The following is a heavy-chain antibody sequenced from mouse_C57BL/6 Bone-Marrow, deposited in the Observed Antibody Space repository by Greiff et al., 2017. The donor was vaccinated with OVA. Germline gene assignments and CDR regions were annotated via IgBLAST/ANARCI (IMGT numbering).Heavy chain of an antibody. V-gene: IGHV5-17*01. CDR2: ISSGSSTI. CDR3: ARPFITTVVAPYAMDY. J-gene: IGHJ4*01. Sequence: EVQVVESGGGLVKPGGSLKLSCAASGFTFSDYGMHWVRQAPEKGLEWVAYISSGSSTIYYADTVKGRFTISRDNAKNTLFLQMTSLTSEDTAMYYCARPFITTVVAPYAMDYWGQGTSVTVSS. D-gene: IGHD1-1*01. CDR1: GFTFSDYG.